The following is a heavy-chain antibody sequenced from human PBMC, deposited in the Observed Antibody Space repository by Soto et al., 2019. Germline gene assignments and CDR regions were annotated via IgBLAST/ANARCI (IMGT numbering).Heavy chain of an antibody. CDR3: AKDHLVVTTFQH. CDR2: ISGSGGST. J-gene: IGHJ1*01. V-gene: IGHV3-23*01. CDR1: GLTVCSYA. D-gene: IGHD2-21*02. Sequence: GGSLGLSCAASGLTVCSYAMGWVRQAPGKGLEWVSAISGSGGSTYYADSVKGRFTISRDNSKNTLYLQMNSLRAEDTAVYYCAKDHLVVTTFQHWGQGTLVTVSS.